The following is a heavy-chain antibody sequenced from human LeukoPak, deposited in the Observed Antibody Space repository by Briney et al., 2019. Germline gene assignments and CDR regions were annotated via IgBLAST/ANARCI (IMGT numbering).Heavy chain of an antibody. J-gene: IGHJ4*02. Sequence: GASVKVSCKASGGTFSSYAISWVRQAPGQGLEWMGGIIPIFGTANYAQKFQGRVTMTGDTSTDTAYMELSSLRSEDTAVYYCATTSRFLEWLYNDYWGQGTLVTVSS. CDR3: ATTSRFLEWLYNDY. CDR2: IIPIFGTA. CDR1: GGTFSSYA. D-gene: IGHD3-3*01. V-gene: IGHV1-69*06.